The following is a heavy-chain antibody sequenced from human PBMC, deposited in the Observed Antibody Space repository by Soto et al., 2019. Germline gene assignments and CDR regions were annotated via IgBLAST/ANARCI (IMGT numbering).Heavy chain of an antibody. V-gene: IGHV3-74*01. CDR3: VRTSLVVAAATREDY. CDR1: GFTFSSYW. D-gene: IGHD2-15*01. Sequence: EVQLVESGGGLVQPGESLRLSCAASGFTFSSYWMHWVRQAPGKVLVWVSRINSDGSSTSYAGSVKGRFTISRDNAKNTLYLQMNSLRAEDTAVYYCVRTSLVVAAATREDYWGQGTLVTVSS. CDR2: INSDGSST. J-gene: IGHJ4*02.